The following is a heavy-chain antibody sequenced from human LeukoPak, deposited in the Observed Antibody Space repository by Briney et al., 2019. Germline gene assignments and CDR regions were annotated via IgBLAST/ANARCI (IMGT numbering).Heavy chain of an antibody. CDR1: GDSVSNNSAA. J-gene: IGHJ2*01. V-gene: IGHV6-1*01. Sequence: SQTLSLTCAISGDSVSNNSAAWHWIRQSPSRGLEWLGRTKYRSKWYIDYAVSVKSRITIIPDTSKNQFSLQLISVTPEDTAFCSCASSGNWCFDLWGRGTLVTVSS. CDR2: TKYRSKWYI. CDR3: ASSGNWCFDL.